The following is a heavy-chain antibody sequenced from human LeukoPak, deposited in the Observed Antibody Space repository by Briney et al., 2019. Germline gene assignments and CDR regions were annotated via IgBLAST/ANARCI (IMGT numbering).Heavy chain of an antibody. D-gene: IGHD2-2*01. CDR3: ARSRDITSWYSDY. V-gene: IGHV1-2*02. J-gene: IGHJ4*02. Sequence: GGSVKGSCKACGCTFIDYYIHWVRQARGQGLEWMGWINPNSGGTHSAQKVEGRLTKGRETSLSTHYIELNRLRADDTAVYYFARSRDITSWYSDYWGQGTLVTVYS. CDR1: GCTFIDYY. CDR2: INPNSGGT.